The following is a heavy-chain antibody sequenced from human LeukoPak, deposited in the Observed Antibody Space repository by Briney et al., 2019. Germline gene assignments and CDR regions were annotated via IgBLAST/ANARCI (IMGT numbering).Heavy chain of an antibody. J-gene: IGHJ4*02. Sequence: NHGESLKISCSGSGYRFNSYWIGWVRQKAGKRLEWMDIIYPGDSGSRYGPSFQGDVTISVDNSIDTAYLQWSSLEASDSGTYYCARRRLTPEPAGVHGFRMDFDYWGQGSVVTVSS. CDR3: ARRRLTPEPAGVHGFRMDFDY. CDR2: IYPGDSGS. CDR1: GYRFNSYW. V-gene: IGHV5-51*01. D-gene: IGHD5/OR15-5a*01.